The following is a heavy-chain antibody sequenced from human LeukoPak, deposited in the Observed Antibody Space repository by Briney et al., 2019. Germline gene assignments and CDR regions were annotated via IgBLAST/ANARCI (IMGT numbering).Heavy chain of an antibody. CDR1: GFTFSSYS. V-gene: IGHV3-21*01. J-gene: IGHJ4*02. CDR2: ISSSSSYI. D-gene: IGHD3-10*01. Sequence: GGSLRLSCAASGFTFSSYSMNWVRQAPGKGLEWVSSISSSSSYIYYADSVKGRFTISRDNAKNSLYLQMNSLRAEDTAVYYCARASYGSGSGGEYYFDYWGQGTLVTVSS. CDR3: ARASYGSGSGGEYYFDY.